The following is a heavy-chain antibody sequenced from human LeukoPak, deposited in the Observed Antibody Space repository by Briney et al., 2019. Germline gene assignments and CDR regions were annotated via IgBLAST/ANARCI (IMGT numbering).Heavy chain of an antibody. D-gene: IGHD3-3*01. CDR1: GFTFSSYG. Sequence: HGGSLRLSCAASGFTFSSYGMHWVRQAPGKGLEWVAFIRYDGSNKYYADSVKGRFTISRDNSKNTLYLQMNSLRAEDTAVYYCAKEGDDFWSGLYYYYYMDVWGKGTTVTVSS. J-gene: IGHJ6*03. V-gene: IGHV3-30*02. CDR3: AKEGDDFWSGLYYYYYMDV. CDR2: IRYDGSNK.